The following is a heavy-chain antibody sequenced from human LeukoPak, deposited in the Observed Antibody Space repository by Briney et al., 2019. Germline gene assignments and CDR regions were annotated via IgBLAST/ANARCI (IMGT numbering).Heavy chain of an antibody. CDR2: ISWDGGST. CDR1: GFTFDDYT. V-gene: IGHV3-43*01. CDR3: AKVREQLGLGEYYFDY. Sequence: GGSLRLSCAASGFTFDDYTMHWVRQAPGKGLEWVSLISWDGGSTYYADSVKGRFTISRDNSKNSLYLQMNSLRTEDTALYYCAKVREQLGLGEYYFDYWGQGTLVTVSS. D-gene: IGHD3-16*01. J-gene: IGHJ4*02.